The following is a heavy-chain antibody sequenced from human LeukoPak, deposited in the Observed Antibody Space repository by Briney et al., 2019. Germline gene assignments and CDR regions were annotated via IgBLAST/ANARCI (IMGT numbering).Heavy chain of an antibody. D-gene: IGHD3-22*01. CDR2: IFHTGSI. Sequence: SETPSLTCGVSGYSISGGYYWGWIRQSPGKGLEWIATIFHTGSIYHNPSIKSRVILSVDTSKNQFSLILTSVTAADTAVYYCVRMGVSYYYDSSTYYPVAFDVWGQGTMVTVSS. CDR3: VRMGVSYYYDSSTYYPVAFDV. V-gene: IGHV4-38-2*01. J-gene: IGHJ3*01. CDR1: GYSISGGYY.